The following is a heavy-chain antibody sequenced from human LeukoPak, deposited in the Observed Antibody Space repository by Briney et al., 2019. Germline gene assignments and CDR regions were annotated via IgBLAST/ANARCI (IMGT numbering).Heavy chain of an antibody. Sequence: GGSLILSCATSGFTFTGHTMTWFRQAPGKGLEWVSSISSSSSYIYYADSVKGRFTISRDNAKNSLYLQMNSLRAEDTAVYYCARDYGDFDFDYWGQGTLVTVSS. CDR3: ARDYGDFDFDY. CDR2: ISSSSSYI. V-gene: IGHV3-21*01. J-gene: IGHJ4*02. CDR1: GFTFTGHT. D-gene: IGHD4-17*01.